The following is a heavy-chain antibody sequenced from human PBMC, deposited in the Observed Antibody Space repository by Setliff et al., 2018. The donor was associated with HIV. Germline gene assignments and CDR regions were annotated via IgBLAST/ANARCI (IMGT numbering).Heavy chain of an antibody. CDR2: IYASGRT. D-gene: IGHD1-26*01. CDR1: GGSISSDSYF. CDR3: ARGGLVGAVDV. J-gene: IGHJ6*04. V-gene: IGHV4-61*02. Sequence: PSETLSLTCNVSGGSISSDSYFWSWIRQPAGKGLEWIGRIYASGRTNCNSSLKSRVTMSVDTFKNQFSLKLSSVTAADTAVYYCARGGLVGAVDVWGKGTTVTVSS.